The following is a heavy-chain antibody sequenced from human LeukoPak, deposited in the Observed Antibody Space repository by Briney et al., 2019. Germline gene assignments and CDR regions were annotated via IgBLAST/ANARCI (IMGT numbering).Heavy chain of an antibody. V-gene: IGHV4-59*02. D-gene: IGHD5-12*01. J-gene: IGHJ6*03. Sequence: SETLSLPCTVSGGSVSSYYWSWIRQPPGEGLEWIGYIYYSGSTNYNPSLKSRVTISEDTSKNQFSLKLSSVTAADTAMYYCARASWLPQTRNYYYMDVWGKGTTVTISS. CDR2: IYYSGST. CDR1: GGSVSSYY. CDR3: ARASWLPQTRNYYYMDV.